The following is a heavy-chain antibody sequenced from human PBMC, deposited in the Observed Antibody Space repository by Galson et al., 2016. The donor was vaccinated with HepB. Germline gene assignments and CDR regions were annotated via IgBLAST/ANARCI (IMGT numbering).Heavy chain of an antibody. J-gene: IGHJ4*02. Sequence: SCKVSGDSFTNYAISWLRQAPGQGPEWLGGTIPLFDTTHYAQKFQGRVTITADKSTSTAFMEMRSLKSEVKAFYFCASGGYCGSDCYSSCFEWWGQGTLVTVSS. CDR3: ASGGYCGSDCYSSCFEW. CDR2: TIPLFDTT. D-gene: IGHD2-21*02. V-gene: IGHV1-69*06. CDR1: GDSFTNYA.